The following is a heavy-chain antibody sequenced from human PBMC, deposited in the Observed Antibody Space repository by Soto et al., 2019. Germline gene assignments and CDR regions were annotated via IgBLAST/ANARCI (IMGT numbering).Heavy chain of an antibody. D-gene: IGHD3-10*01. J-gene: IGHJ6*02. CDR1: GGSISSYY. V-gene: IGHV4-4*07. CDR3: ARDMVRGVEDYGMDV. Sequence: PSETLSLTCTVSGGSISSYYWSWIRQPAGKGLEWIGRIYTSGSTNYTPSLKSRVTMSVDTSKNQFSLKLSSVTAADTAGYYCARDMVRGVEDYGMDVWGQGTTVTVSS. CDR2: IYTSGST.